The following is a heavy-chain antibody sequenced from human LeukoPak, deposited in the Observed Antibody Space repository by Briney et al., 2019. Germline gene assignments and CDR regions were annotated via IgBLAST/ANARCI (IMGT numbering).Heavy chain of an antibody. V-gene: IGHV1-46*01. CDR3: ARDLNNENAYYDIWSGYPDY. CDR1: GYTFTTYY. D-gene: IGHD3-3*01. J-gene: IGHJ4*02. CDR2: INPSGGTT. Sequence: ASVKVSCKASGYTFTTYYIHWVRQAPGQGLEWMGIINPSGGTTKYAQKYQGRVSMTRDMSTSTVYMELNGLRSEDTAVYYCARDLNNENAYYDIWSGYPDYWGQGTLVTVSS.